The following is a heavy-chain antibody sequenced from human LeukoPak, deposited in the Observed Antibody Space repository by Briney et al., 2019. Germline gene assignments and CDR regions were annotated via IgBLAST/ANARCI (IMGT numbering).Heavy chain of an antibody. CDR1: GGSFSGYY. CDR3: ARIKQWLVRRYFDY. D-gene: IGHD6-19*01. V-gene: IGHV4-34*01. J-gene: IGHJ4*02. CDR2: INHSGST. Sequence: SETLSLTCAVYGGSFSGYYWSWIRQPPGKGLEWIGEINHSGSTNYNPSLKSRVTISVDTSKNQFSLKLSSVTAADTAVYYCARIKQWLVRRYFDYWGQGTLVTVSS.